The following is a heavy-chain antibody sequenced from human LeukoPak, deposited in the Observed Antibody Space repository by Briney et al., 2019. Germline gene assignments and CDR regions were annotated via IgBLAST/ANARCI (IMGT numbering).Heavy chain of an antibody. J-gene: IGHJ4*02. CDR2: IYYSGNT. CDR1: GGSISSSSHH. CDR3: TREYSSSSDY. V-gene: IGHV4-39*02. D-gene: IGHD6-6*01. Sequence: SETLSLTCTVSGGSISSSSHHWSWVRQPPGKGLEWIGSIYYSGNTYYNPSLKSRVTISVDTSKNQFSLKLTSGTAADTAVYYCTREYSSSSDYWGQGTLVTVSS.